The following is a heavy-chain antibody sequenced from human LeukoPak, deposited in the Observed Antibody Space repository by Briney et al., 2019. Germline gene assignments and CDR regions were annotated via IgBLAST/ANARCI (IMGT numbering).Heavy chain of an antibody. J-gene: IGHJ5*02. CDR3: ARACCTNGVCYRGKNWFDP. Sequence: SETLSLTCTVSGGSISYYYWSWIRQHPGKGLEWIGYIYYSGSTYYNPSLKSRVTISADTSKNQFSLKLSSVTAADTAVYYCARACCTNGVCYRGKNWFDPWGQGTLVTVSS. CDR1: GGSISYYY. CDR2: IYYSGST. V-gene: IGHV4-31*03. D-gene: IGHD2-8*01.